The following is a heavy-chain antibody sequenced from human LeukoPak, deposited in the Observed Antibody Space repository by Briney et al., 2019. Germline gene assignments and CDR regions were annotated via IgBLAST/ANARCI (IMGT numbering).Heavy chain of an antibody. V-gene: IGHV4-39*07. CDR3: ARVGFHDSSGI. J-gene: IGHJ4*02. CDR1: GDSISSSSYY. CDR2: IYYSGST. D-gene: IGHD3-22*01. Sequence: SETLSLTCTVSGDSISSSSYYWDWIRQPPGKGLEWIGNIYYSGSTYYNPSLKSRVTISVDTSKNQFSLKLSSVTAADTAVYYCARVGFHDSSGIWGQGTLVTVSP.